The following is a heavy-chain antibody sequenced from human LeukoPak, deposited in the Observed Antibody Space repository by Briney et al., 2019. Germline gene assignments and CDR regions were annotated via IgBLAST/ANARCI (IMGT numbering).Heavy chain of an antibody. D-gene: IGHD3-10*01. V-gene: IGHV3-7*01. CDR2: IKQDGSEK. Sequence: GGSLRLSCAASGFTFSSYWMSCVRQAPGKGLEWVANIKQDGSEKFYVDSVEGRFTISRDNAKNSLYLQMNSLRAEDTAVYYCAREFGGFDCWGQGTLVTVSS. CDR1: GFTFSSYW. CDR3: AREFGGFDC. J-gene: IGHJ4*02.